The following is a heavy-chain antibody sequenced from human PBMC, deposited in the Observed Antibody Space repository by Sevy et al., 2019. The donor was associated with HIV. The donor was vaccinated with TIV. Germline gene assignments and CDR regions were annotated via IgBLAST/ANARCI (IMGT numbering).Heavy chain of an antibody. V-gene: IGHV3-48*03. Sequence: GGSLRLSCEASGFTFSSYEMNWVXXAPGKGLEWVSYISSSGTTIKYADSVKGRFTISRDNAKNSLYMQMNSLRAEDTAVYYCARVDANYDKGFDPWGQGTLVTVSS. CDR2: ISSSGTTI. D-gene: IGHD3-22*01. CDR3: ARVDANYDKGFDP. CDR1: GFTFSSYE. J-gene: IGHJ5*02.